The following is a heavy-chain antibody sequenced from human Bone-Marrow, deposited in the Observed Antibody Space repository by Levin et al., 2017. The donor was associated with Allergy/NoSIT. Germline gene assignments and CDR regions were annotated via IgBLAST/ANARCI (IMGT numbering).Heavy chain of an antibody. CDR3: AILSGWYGSGSFDV. D-gene: IGHD6-19*01. CDR1: GFILGNYA. CDR2: SWSGGTNE. J-gene: IGHJ3*01. V-gene: IGHV3-33*01. Sequence: PGGSLRLSCEASGFILGNYAVHWVRQAPGKGLQWVAVSWSGGTNEYYSESVKGRFTISRDTSTNSLHLDMDSLKVEDTAVYYCAILSGWYGSGSFDVWGRGTMVSVSS.